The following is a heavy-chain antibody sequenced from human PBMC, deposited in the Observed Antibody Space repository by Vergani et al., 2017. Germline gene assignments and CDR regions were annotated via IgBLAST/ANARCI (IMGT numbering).Heavy chain of an antibody. V-gene: IGHV3-23*01. CDR3: TRDSSSQFII. CDR2: ISGSGGST. J-gene: IGHJ4*02. CDR1: GFTFSSYA. D-gene: IGHD6-6*01. Sequence: EVQLLESGGGLVQPGGSLRLSCAASGFTFSSYAMSWVRQAPGKGLEWVSAISGSGGSTYYADSVKGRFTISRDNSKNTLYLQMNSLKTEDTAVYYCTRDSSSQFIIWGQGTLVTVSS.